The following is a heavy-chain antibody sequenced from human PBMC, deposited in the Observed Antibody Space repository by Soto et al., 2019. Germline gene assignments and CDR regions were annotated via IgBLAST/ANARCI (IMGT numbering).Heavy chain of an antibody. CDR1: GYSLTSDW. CDR3: ARLQAAAGDNDLTFDY. CDR2: IDPSDSYT. J-gene: IGHJ4*02. D-gene: IGHD6-13*01. Sequence: RESLKISWKGAGYSLTSDWVSWVRQMPGKGLEWMGRIDPSDSYTNYSPSFQGHVTISADKSISTAYLQWSSLKASDTAMYYCARLQAAAGDNDLTFDYWGQGTLVTVSS. V-gene: IGHV5-10-1*01.